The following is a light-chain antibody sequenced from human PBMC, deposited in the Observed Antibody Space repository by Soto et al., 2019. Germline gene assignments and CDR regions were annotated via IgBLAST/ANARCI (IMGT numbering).Light chain of an antibody. Sequence: DIVMTQSPDSLAVSLGERATINCKSSQSVLYRSNNKNYLTWYQQKPGQPPKLLIYWASTRESGVPDRCSGRGSGTDFTLTISILQAEDVAVYYCQQYYSIPFSFGGGTKVEIK. V-gene: IGKV4-1*01. J-gene: IGKJ4*01. CDR3: QQYYSIPFS. CDR1: QSVLYRSNNKNY. CDR2: WAS.